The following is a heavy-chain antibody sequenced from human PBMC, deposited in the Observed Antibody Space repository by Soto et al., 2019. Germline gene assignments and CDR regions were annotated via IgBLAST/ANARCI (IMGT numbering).Heavy chain of an antibody. D-gene: IGHD6-19*01. CDR2: ISAYNGNT. J-gene: IGHJ5*02. Sequence: QDQLVQSGAEVKKPGASVKVSCKASGYTFTSYGISWVRQAPGQGLEWMGWISAYNGNTNYAQKLQGRVTMTTDTSTSTAYMELRSLRSDDTAVYYCARLIPVAGTRIYWFDPWGQRTLVTVSS. V-gene: IGHV1-18*01. CDR1: GYTFTSYG. CDR3: ARLIPVAGTRIYWFDP.